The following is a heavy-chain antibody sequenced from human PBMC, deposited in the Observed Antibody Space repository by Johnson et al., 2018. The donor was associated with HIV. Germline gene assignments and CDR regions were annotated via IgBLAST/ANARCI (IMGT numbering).Heavy chain of an antibody. D-gene: IGHD3-10*01. V-gene: IGHV3-30*14. CDR1: GFTFSTYA. CDR3: ARDRGLDAFDI. J-gene: IGHJ3*02. Sequence: VQLVESGGGVVQPGRSLRLSCAASGFTFSTYAIHWVRQAPGKGLEWLALLSYDGINKYYADSVKGRFSISRDNSRNTVYLQMNSLRVEDTAVYYCARDRGLDAFDIWGQGTMVTVSS. CDR2: LSYDGINK.